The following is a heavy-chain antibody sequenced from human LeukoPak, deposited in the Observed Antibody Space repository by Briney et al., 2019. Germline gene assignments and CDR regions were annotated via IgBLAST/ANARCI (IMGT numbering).Heavy chain of an antibody. J-gene: IGHJ6*02. D-gene: IGHD2-15*01. V-gene: IGHV1-18*01. Sequence: ASVKASCKASGYTFTSYGISWVRQAPGQGLEWMGWISAYNGNTNYAQKFQGRVTMTRNTSISTAYMELSSLRSEDTAVYYCARFLGYCSGGSCYSKSYYYYYGMDVWGQGTTVTVSS. CDR3: ARFLGYCSGGSCYSKSYYYYYGMDV. CDR1: GYTFTSYG. CDR2: ISAYNGNT.